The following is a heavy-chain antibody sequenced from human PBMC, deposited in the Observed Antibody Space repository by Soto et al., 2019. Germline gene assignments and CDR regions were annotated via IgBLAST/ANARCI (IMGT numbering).Heavy chain of an antibody. CDR3: ASEYCSGGSCYFDD. CDR1: TDSISAYY. CDR2: IYYIGST. D-gene: IGHD2-15*01. V-gene: IGHV4-59*08. J-gene: IGHJ4*02. Sequence: QVQLQESGPGLVKPSETLSLTCTFSTDSISAYYWSWIRQPPGKGLEWIGYIYYIGSTSYNPSLKSRISISVDTSKNEFSLRLSSVTAADTAVYYCASEYCSGGSCYFDDWGQGTLITVSS.